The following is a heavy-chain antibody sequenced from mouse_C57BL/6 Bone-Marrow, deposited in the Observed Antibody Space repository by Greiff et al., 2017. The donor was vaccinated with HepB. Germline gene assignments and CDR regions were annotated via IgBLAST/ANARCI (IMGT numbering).Heavy chain of an antibody. CDR3: ARHKELLNWYFDV. D-gene: IGHD1-1*01. J-gene: IGHJ1*03. V-gene: IGHV5-6*01. Sequence: EVMLVESGGDLVKPGGSLKLSCAASGFTFSSYGMSWVRQTPDKRLEWVATISSGGSYTYYPDSVKGRFTISRDNAKNTLYLQMSSLKSEDTAMYYCARHKELLNWYFDVWGTGTTVTVSS. CDR2: ISSGGSYT. CDR1: GFTFSSYG.